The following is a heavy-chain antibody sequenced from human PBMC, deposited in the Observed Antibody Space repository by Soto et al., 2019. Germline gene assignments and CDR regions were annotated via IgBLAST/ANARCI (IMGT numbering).Heavy chain of an antibody. V-gene: IGHV1-58*01. Sequence: SVKVSCKTSGFTFSSSAVHWVRQARGHRLQWIGWIDVGSANANYTQKFRDRVTVSTDTSISTTYMELSSLTSEDTAVYYCTRAPLGIIVAPDFWGQGTLVTVSS. CDR2: IDVGSANA. D-gene: IGHD3-22*01. J-gene: IGHJ4*02. CDR1: GFTFSSSA. CDR3: TRAPLGIIVAPDF.